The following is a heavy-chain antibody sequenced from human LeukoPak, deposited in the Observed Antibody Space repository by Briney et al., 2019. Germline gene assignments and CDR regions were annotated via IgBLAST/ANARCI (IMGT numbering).Heavy chain of an antibody. CDR1: GGSISSYY. V-gene: IGHV4-59*01. J-gene: IGHJ4*02. CDR2: IYYSGST. D-gene: IGHD1-7*01. CDR3: ARHNWNYDFDY. Sequence: SETLSLTCTVSGGSISSYYWSWIRQTPGKGLEWIGYIYYSGSTNYNPSLKSRVTISVDTSKNQFSLKLSSVTAADTAVYYCARHNWNYDFDYWGQGTLVTVSS.